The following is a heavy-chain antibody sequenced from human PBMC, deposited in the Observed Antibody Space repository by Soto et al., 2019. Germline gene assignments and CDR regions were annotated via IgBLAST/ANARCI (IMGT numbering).Heavy chain of an antibody. CDR3: ARDTGRENWFDP. D-gene: IGHD1-26*01. Sequence: SVKVSCKASGGTFSSYAISWVRQAPGQGLEWMGGIIPIFGTANYAQKFQGRVTITADESTSTAYMELSSLRSEDTAVYHCARDTGRENWFDPWGQGTLVTVPQ. CDR2: IIPIFGTA. V-gene: IGHV1-69*13. J-gene: IGHJ5*02. CDR1: GGTFSSYA.